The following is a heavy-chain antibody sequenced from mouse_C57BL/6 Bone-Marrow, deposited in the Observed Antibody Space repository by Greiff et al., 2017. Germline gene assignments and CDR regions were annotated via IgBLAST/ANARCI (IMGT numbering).Heavy chain of an antibody. CDR3: ARGGSSGYG. D-gene: IGHD3-2*02. CDR2: IYPGSGST. J-gene: IGHJ2*01. CDR1: GYTFTSYW. Sequence: VQLQQPGAELVKPGASVKMSCKASGYTFTSYWITWVKQRPGQGLEWIGDIYPGSGSTNYTEKFKSQATLTVDTSSRTAYMQLSSLTCEDSAVYDCARGGSSGYGWGKGTTLTVSS. V-gene: IGHV1-55*01.